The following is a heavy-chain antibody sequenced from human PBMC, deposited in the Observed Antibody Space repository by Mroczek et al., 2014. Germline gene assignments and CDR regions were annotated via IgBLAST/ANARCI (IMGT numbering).Heavy chain of an antibody. Sequence: ESGGGLVKPGGSLRLSCAASGFTFSDYYMSWIRQAPGKGLEWVSYISSSGSTIYYADSVKGRFTISRDNAKNSLYLQMNSLRAEDTAVYYCARGGYSSSWYRMGLYDYYYGMDVWGQGTTVTVSS. J-gene: IGHJ6*02. CDR3: ARGGYSSSWYRMGLYDYYYGMDV. D-gene: IGHD6-13*01. CDR1: GFTFSDYY. V-gene: IGHV3-11*01. CDR2: ISSSGSTI.